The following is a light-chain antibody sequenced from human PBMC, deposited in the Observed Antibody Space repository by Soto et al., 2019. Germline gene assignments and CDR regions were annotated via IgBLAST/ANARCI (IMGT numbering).Light chain of an antibody. J-gene: IGLJ2*01. CDR2: ADN. CDR3: QSYDTSLSGVI. CDR1: SSNIGAGYD. Sequence: QSVLTQTPSVSGAPGQTITMSWTGSSSNIGAGYDVHWYQQVPGTAPRLLIYADNNRPSGVPDRFSASKSGASASLAITGLQGEDEATYYCQSYDTSLSGVIFGAGTKLTAL. V-gene: IGLV1-40*01.